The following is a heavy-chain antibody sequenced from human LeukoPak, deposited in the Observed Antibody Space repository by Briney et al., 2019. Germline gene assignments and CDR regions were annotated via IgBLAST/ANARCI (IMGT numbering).Heavy chain of an antibody. Sequence: GGSLRLSCAASGFTFSSYSMNWVRQAPGKGLEWVSSISSSSSYIYYADSVKGRFTISRDNAKNSLYLQMSSLRADDTAVYYCAREEGHGSTYFRVFDYWGQGTLVTVSS. J-gene: IGHJ4*02. CDR3: AREEGHGSTYFRVFDY. D-gene: IGHD2-2*01. V-gene: IGHV3-21*01. CDR1: GFTFSSYS. CDR2: ISSSSSYI.